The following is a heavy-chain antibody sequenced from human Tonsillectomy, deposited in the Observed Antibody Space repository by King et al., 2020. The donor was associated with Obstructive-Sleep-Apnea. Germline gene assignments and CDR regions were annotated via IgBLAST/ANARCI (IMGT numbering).Heavy chain of an antibody. D-gene: IGHD4-17*01. CDR3: ARDVDYGDYGYWYFDL. J-gene: IGHJ2*01. CDR2: ISSSSSYI. Sequence: VQLVESGGGLVKPGGSLRLSCAASGFTFSSYSMNWVRQAPGKGLEWVSSISSSSSYIYYADSVTGRFTISRDNAKNSLYLQMNSLRAEDTAVYSCARDVDYGDYGYWYFDLWGRGTLVTVSS. V-gene: IGHV3-21*01. CDR1: GFTFSSYS.